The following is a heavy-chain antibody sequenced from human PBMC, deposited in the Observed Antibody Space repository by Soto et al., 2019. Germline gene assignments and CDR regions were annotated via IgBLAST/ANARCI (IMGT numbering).Heavy chain of an antibody. Sequence: QVQLVESGGGVVQPGRSLRLSCAASGFTFSSYGMHWVRQAPGKGLEWVAVISYDGSNKYYAGSVKGRFTISRDNSKNTLYLQMNSLRGEDTGVYYCAKDAEWGTEYYYGMDVWGQGTTVTVSS. J-gene: IGHJ6*02. CDR3: AKDAEWGTEYYYGMDV. CDR2: ISYDGSNK. D-gene: IGHD3-3*01. V-gene: IGHV3-30*18. CDR1: GFTFSSYG.